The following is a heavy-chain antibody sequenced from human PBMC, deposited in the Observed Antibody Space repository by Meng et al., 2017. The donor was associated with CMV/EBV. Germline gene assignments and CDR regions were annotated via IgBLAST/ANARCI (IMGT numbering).Heavy chain of an antibody. CDR1: GYSFTSYW. CDR2: ISSSGSTI. J-gene: IGHJ4*02. V-gene: IGHV3-11*01. D-gene: IGHD6-6*01. Sequence: GESLKISCKGSGYSFTSYWIGWVRQMPGKGLEWVSYISSSGSTIYYADSVKGRFTISRDNAKNSLYLQMNSLRAEDTAVYYCARVHSSSSGGYWGQGTLVTVSS. CDR3: ARVHSSSSGGY.